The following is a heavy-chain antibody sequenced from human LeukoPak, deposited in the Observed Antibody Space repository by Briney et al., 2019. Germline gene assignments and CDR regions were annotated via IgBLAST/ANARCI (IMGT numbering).Heavy chain of an antibody. CDR1: GFTFSSYS. Sequence: GGSLRLSCAASGFTFSSYSMNWVRQAPGKGLEWVAVISYDGSNKYYADSVKGRFTISRDNSKNTLYLQMNSLRAEDTAVYYCAKDLIGFMVGATYYYYGMDVWGQGTTVTVSS. CDR3: AKDLIGFMVGATYYYYGMDV. J-gene: IGHJ6*02. V-gene: IGHV3-30*18. D-gene: IGHD1-26*01. CDR2: ISYDGSNK.